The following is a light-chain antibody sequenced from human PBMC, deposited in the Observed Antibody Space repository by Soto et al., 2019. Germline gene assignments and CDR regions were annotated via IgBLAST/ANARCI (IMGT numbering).Light chain of an antibody. CDR1: ESISSN. Sequence: EILMTQSAATLAVSPGERATLSCRASESISSNLAWYQQKPGQAPRLLIYGASTRATAITARFSGSGSGTEFTLSITDLQSEDFAVYYCQHYNSWPYTFGQGTKLEI. CDR2: GAS. CDR3: QHYNSWPYT. J-gene: IGKJ2*01. V-gene: IGKV3-15*01.